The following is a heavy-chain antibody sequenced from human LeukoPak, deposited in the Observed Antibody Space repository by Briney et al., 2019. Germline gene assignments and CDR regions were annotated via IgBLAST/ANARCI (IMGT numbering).Heavy chain of an antibody. CDR2: ISSSSSYI. Sequence: GGSLRLSCAASGFTVSSNYMSWVRQAPGKGLEWVSSISSSSSYIYYADSVKGRFTISRDNAKNSLYLQMNSLRAEDTAVYYCARVPAAIGGDDYWGQGTLVTVSS. J-gene: IGHJ4*02. CDR1: GFTVSSNY. CDR3: ARVPAAIGGDDY. D-gene: IGHD2-2*01. V-gene: IGHV3-21*01.